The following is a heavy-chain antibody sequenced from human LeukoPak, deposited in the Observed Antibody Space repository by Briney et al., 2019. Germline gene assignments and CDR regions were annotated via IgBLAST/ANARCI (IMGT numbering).Heavy chain of an antibody. CDR3: ARERSSGWLDY. CDR2: INPNSGGT. Sequence: ASVKVSCKASGYTFTGYYMHWVRQAPGQGLEWMGRINPNSGGTNYAQKFQGRVTMTRDTSISTAYMELSRLRSGDTAVYYCARERSSGWLDYWGQGTLVTVSS. V-gene: IGHV1-2*06. J-gene: IGHJ4*02. CDR1: GYTFTGYY. D-gene: IGHD6-19*01.